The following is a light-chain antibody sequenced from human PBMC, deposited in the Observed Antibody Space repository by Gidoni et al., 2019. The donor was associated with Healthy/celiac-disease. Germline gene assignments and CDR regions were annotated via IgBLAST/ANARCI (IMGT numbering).Light chain of an antibody. J-gene: IGKJ3*01. CDR1: QSISSW. CDR2: DAS. Sequence: DNQMTHSPSTLSASVGDRVTITCRASQSISSWLAWYQQKPGKAPKLLIYDASSLESGVPSRFSGSGSGTEFTLTISSLQPDDFANYYCQQYNSYSGTFGPGTKVDIK. CDR3: QQYNSYSGT. V-gene: IGKV1-5*01.